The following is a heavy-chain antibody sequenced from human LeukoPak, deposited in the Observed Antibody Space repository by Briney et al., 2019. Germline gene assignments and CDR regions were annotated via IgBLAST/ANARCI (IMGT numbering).Heavy chain of an antibody. CDR2: IYPGDSDT. D-gene: IGHD3-10*01. CDR3: ARTQYGIRGAVWFDP. V-gene: IGHV5-51*01. CDR1: GYSFTSYW. Sequence: GESLKISCKGFGYSFTSYWIGWVRQMPGKGLEWMGIIYPGDSDTRYSPSFQGQVTISADKSISTAYLQWSSLKASDTAMYYCARTQYGIRGAVWFDPWGQGTLVTVSS. J-gene: IGHJ5*02.